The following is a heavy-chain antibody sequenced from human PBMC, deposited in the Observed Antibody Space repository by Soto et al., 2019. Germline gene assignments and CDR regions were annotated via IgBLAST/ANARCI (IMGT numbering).Heavy chain of an antibody. CDR3: TRGPLVAATYIDY. Sequence: PSETLSLTCTVSCGSISNYYWSWIRQPPGKGLEWIGYVYYSGSTNYNPSIKSRVTISVDTSKNQFSLKLNSVTAADTAVYYCTRGPLVAATYIDYWGQGTLVTVSS. V-gene: IGHV4-59*08. D-gene: IGHD2-15*01. CDR2: VYYSGST. CDR1: CGSISNYY. J-gene: IGHJ4*02.